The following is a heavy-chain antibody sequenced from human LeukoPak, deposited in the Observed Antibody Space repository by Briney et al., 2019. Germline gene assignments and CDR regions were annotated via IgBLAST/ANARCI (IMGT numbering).Heavy chain of an antibody. V-gene: IGHV4-61*01. J-gene: IGHJ4*02. CDR2: IYYSGST. Sequence: PSETLSLTGTVSGGSVSSGSYYWSWIRQPPGKGLEWIGYIYYSGSTNYNPSLKSRVTISVDTSKNQFSLKLSSVTAADTAVYYCARVRCSSSSCYTDYWGQGTLVTVSS. CDR3: ARVRCSSSSCYTDY. CDR1: GGSVSSGSYY. D-gene: IGHD2-2*01.